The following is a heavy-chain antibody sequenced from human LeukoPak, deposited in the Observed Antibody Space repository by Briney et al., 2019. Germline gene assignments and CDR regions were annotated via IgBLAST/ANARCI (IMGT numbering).Heavy chain of an antibody. CDR1: GYTFASYY. V-gene: IGHV1-46*01. CDR2: INPSGGST. J-gene: IGHJ4*02. CDR3: ARDPLRYSSSWYYFDC. D-gene: IGHD6-13*01. Sequence: ASVKVSCKASGYTFASYYMHWVRQAPGQGLEWMGIINPSGGSTSYAQKFQGRVTMTRDTSTSTVYMELSSLRSEDTAVYYCARDPLRYSSSWYYFDCWGQGTLVTVSS.